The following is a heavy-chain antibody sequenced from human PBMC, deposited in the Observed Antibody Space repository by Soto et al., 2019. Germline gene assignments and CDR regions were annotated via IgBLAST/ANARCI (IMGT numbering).Heavy chain of an antibody. CDR1: GFTFGTTD. D-gene: IGHD3-10*01. CDR2: LDGSGGIT. Sequence: QLLQSGGGLVQPGGSLTLSCAASGFTFGTTDMSWVRQAPGEGLEWVSTLDGSGGITYYADSVKGRFTISRDNSRNTVYLQMNSLRGDDTALYYCVKNSGWFNTWGQGALVTVSS. J-gene: IGHJ5*02. V-gene: IGHV3-23*01. CDR3: VKNSGWFNT.